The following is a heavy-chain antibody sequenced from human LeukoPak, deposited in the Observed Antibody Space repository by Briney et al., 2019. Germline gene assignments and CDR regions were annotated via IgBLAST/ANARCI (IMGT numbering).Heavy chain of an antibody. V-gene: IGHV3-23*01. J-gene: IGHJ4*02. CDR1: GFTFSTYA. Sequence: PGGSLRLSCAASGFTFSTYAMSWVRQAPGKGLEWVSGVSGSGASTYYADSVKGRFTISRDNSKNTLYLQMNSLRAEDTAIYYCAKEWTTVTSDYFDYWGQGTLVTVSS. CDR2: VSGSGAST. D-gene: IGHD4-17*01. CDR3: AKEWTTVTSDYFDY.